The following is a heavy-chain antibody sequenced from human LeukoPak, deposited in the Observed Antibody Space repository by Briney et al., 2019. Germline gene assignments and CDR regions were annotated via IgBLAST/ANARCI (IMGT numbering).Heavy chain of an antibody. V-gene: IGHV4-39*07. CDR1: GGSISTSNYY. CDR3: ARLTYGDYLATFDP. Sequence: KASETLSLTCTVSGGSISTSNYYWGWIRQPPGKGLEWIGSIYYSGSTYYNPSLKSRVTISVDTSKNQFSLKLSSVTAADTAVYYCARLTYGDYLATFDPWGQGTLVTVSS. D-gene: IGHD4-17*01. CDR2: IYYSGST. J-gene: IGHJ5*02.